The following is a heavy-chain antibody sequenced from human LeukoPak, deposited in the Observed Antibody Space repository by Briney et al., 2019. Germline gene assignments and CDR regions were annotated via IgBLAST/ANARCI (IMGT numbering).Heavy chain of an antibody. J-gene: IGHJ4*02. CDR1: GYTFTSYD. CDR3: ARGPAYYYDSSGPNSLDY. CDR2: MNPNSGNT. V-gene: IGHV1-8*01. D-gene: IGHD3-22*01. Sequence: ASVKVSCKASGYTFTSYDINWVRQATGQGLEWMGWMNPNSGNTGYAQKFQGRVTMTRNTSISTAYMELSSLRSEDTAVYYCARGPAYYYDSSGPNSLDYWGQGTLVTVSS.